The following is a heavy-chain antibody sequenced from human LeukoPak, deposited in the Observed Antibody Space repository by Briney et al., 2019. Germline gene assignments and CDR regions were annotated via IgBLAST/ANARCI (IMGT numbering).Heavy chain of an antibody. CDR1: GFTLSSYA. CDR2: ISSSSSYI. CDR3: ATYRQVLLPFES. V-gene: IGHV3-21*04. D-gene: IGHD2-8*02. Sequence: GGSLRLSCAASGFTLSSYAIHWVRQAPGKGPEWVSSISSSSSYIYYADSVRGRFTISRDNSKSTLSLQMNSLRAEDTAIYYCATYRQVLLPFESWGQGTLVTVSS. J-gene: IGHJ4*02.